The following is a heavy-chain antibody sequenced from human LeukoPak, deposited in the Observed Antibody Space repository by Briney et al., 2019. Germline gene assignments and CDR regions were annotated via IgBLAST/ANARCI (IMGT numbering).Heavy chain of an antibody. CDR1: GVTFSTYS. CDR3: ARSYYYGSGSYSALDY. D-gene: IGHD3-10*01. V-gene: IGHV3-21*01. CDR2: ISSGSSYI. J-gene: IGHJ4*02. Sequence: GGSLRLSCAASGVTFSTYSMNWVRQAPGKGLEWVSSISSGSSYIYYADSVKGRFTISRDNAKHSLYLQMNSLRAEDTAVYYCARSYYYGSGSYSALDYWGQGTLVTVSS.